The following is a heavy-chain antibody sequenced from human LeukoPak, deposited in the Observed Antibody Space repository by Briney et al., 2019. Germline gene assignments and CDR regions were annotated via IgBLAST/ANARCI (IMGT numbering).Heavy chain of an antibody. D-gene: IGHD2-2*01. J-gene: IGHJ6*03. Sequence: GGSLRLSCAASGFTFSSYSINWVRQAPGKGLEWVSSISSSSSYIYYADSVKGRFTISRDNAKNSLYLQMNSLRAEDTAVYYCARDSSEMSYNYYYYYMDVWGKGTTVTVSS. CDR1: GFTFSSYS. CDR3: ARDSSEMSYNYYYYYMDV. V-gene: IGHV3-21*01. CDR2: ISSSSSYI.